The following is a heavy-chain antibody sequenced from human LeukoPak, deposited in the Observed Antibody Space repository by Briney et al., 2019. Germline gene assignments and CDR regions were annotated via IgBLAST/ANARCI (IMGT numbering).Heavy chain of an antibody. CDR1: GYTFTNYA. D-gene: IGHD5-24*01. V-gene: IGHV1-3*01. J-gene: IGHJ4*02. CDR2: INAGTGNT. Sequence: ASVKVSCKTSGYTFTNYAMHWVRQAPGQRLEWMGWINAGTGNTKSSQKFQGRVTITRDTSISTAYMELSRLRSDDTAVYYCARDGNLQFDYWGQGTLVTVSS. CDR3: ARDGNLQFDY.